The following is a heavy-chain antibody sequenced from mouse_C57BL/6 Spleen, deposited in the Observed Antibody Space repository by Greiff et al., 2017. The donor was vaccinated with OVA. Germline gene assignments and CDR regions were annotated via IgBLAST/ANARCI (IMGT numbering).Heavy chain of an antibody. CDR3: ARASDSSGFGFDY. CDR2: IYPGDGDT. J-gene: IGHJ2*01. V-gene: IGHV1-82*01. D-gene: IGHD3-2*02. CDR1: GYAFSSSW. Sequence: VQLQQSGPELVKPGASVKISCKASGYAFSSSWMNWVKQRPGKGLEWIGRIYPGDGDTNYNGKFKGKATLTADKSSSTAYMQLSSLTSEDSAVYFCARASDSSGFGFDYWGQGTTLTVSS.